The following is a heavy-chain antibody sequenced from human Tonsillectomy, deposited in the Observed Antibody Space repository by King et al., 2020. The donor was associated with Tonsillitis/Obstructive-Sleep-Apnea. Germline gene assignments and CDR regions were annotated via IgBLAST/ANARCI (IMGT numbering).Heavy chain of an antibody. CDR1: GGSFSAYY. D-gene: IGHD3-9*01. J-gene: IGHJ4*02. V-gene: IGHV4-34*01. CDR3: ARGDLLTGYYASTDFDY. Sequence: VQLQQWGAGLLKPSETLSLTCAVYGGSFSAYYWSWIRQPPGKGLEWIGEINHSGSTKYNPSLKSRVIISLDTSKNQFSPKLSSVTAADTAVYYCARGDLLTGYYASTDFDYWGQGTLVTVSA. CDR2: INHSGST.